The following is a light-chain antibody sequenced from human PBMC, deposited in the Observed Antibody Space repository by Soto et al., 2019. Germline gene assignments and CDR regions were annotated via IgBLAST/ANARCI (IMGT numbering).Light chain of an antibody. CDR2: GAS. J-gene: IGKJ3*01. Sequence: EIVLTQSPGTLSLSPGERATLSCRASQSVSSSYLAWYQQKPGQAPRLLIYGASSRATGIPDRFSGSGCGTDFTLTISRLEPEDFAVYYCQQYGSSPPRFTFGPGTKVDIK. CDR3: QQYGSSPPRFT. V-gene: IGKV3-20*01. CDR1: QSVSSSY.